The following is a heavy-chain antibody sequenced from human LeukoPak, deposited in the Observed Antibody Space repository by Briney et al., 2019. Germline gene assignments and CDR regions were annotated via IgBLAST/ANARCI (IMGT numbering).Heavy chain of an antibody. CDR2: ISGSGGST. D-gene: IGHD6-13*01. J-gene: IGHJ4*02. CDR1: GFTFSSYA. CDR3: AKLVRRSWYLGPTFTNY. V-gene: IGHV3-23*01. Sequence: AGGSLRLSCAASGFTFSSYAMSWVRQAPGKGLEWVSAISGSGGSTYYADSVKGRFTISRDNSKNTLYLQMDSLRAEDTAVYYCAKLVRRSWYLGPTFTNYWGQGTLVTVSS.